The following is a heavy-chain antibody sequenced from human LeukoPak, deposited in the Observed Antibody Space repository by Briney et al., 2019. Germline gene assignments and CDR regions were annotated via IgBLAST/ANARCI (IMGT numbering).Heavy chain of an antibody. CDR2: INPNSGGT. CDR3: ARDGRSAIAVAGRPLGY. Sequence: GASVKVSCKASGYTFTGYYMHWVRQAPGHGLEWMGWINPNSGGTNYAQKFQGRVTMTRDTSISTAYMELSRLRSDDTAVYYCARDGRSAIAVAGRPLGYWGQGTLVTVSS. D-gene: IGHD6-19*01. J-gene: IGHJ4*02. V-gene: IGHV1-2*02. CDR1: GYTFTGYY.